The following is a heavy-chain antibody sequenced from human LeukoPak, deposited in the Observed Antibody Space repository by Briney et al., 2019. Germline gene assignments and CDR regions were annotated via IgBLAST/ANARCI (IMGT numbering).Heavy chain of an antibody. J-gene: IGHJ4*02. D-gene: IGHD5-12*01. Sequence: PGGSLRLSCAASGFTFSSYGMHWVRQSPGKGLEWVAVISSDGNTRSYADSVQGRFTISRDNSKNTLDLQMSSLRAEDTAVYYCAGKVASGYWGQGTLVTVSS. CDR3: AGKVASGY. V-gene: IGHV3-30*12. CDR1: GFTFSSYG. CDR2: ISSDGNTR.